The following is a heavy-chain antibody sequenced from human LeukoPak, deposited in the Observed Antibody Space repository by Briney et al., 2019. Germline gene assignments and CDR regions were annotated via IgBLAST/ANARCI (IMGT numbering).Heavy chain of an antibody. CDR3: ARPLSSGWSHDAFDI. CDR1: GXSFTKYW. D-gene: IGHD6-19*01. J-gene: IGHJ3*02. CDR2: IYPDGSDI. Sequence: GESLKISFKGSGXSFTKYWIGWVRQLPGKGLEWMGIIYPDGSDIRYSPSFQGQVTISADKSISTAYLQWSSLKASDTAMYYCARPLSSGWSHDAFDIWGQGTMVTVSS. V-gene: IGHV5-51*01.